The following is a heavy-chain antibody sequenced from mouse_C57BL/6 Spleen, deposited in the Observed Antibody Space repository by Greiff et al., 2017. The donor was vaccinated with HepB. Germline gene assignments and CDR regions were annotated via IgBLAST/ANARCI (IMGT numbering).Heavy chain of an antibody. V-gene: IGHV1-72*01. CDR3: ARGLIYYDYDGWYFDV. D-gene: IGHD2-4*01. J-gene: IGHJ1*03. CDR1: GYTFTSYW. CDR2: IDPNSGGT. Sequence: VQLQQPGAELVKPGASVKLSCKASGYTFTSYWMHWVKQRPGRGLEWIGRIDPNSGGTKYNEKFTSKATLTVDKPSSTAYMQLSSLTSEDSAVYYCARGLIYYDYDGWYFDVWGTGTTVTVSS.